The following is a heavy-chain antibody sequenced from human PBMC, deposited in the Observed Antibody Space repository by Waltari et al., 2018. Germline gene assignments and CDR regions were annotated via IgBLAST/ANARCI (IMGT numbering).Heavy chain of an antibody. D-gene: IGHD2-15*01. CDR1: GFTFSSYW. CDR2: IKQDGSEK. V-gene: IGHV3-7*01. CDR3: ARGMVVAAIYYFDY. J-gene: IGHJ4*02. Sequence: EVQLVESGGGLVQPGGSLRLSCAASGFTFSSYWMSWVRQAPGKGLEWVANIKQDGSEKYYGDSGKGRFTISRDNAKNSLYLQMNSLRAEDTAVYYCARGMVVAAIYYFDYWGQGTLVTVSS.